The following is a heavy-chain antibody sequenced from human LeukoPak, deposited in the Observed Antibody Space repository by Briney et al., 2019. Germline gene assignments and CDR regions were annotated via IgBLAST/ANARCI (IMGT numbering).Heavy chain of an antibody. V-gene: IGHV3-9*01. CDR1: GFTFDDYA. D-gene: IGHD2-2*01. Sequence: GGSLRLSCAASGFTFDDYAMHWGRQAPGKGLERVSGNSWSSGGIVYAYWVKGQFTISRDNAKNSLYLQINCLRAQATAFYYCSNLAYCSSTSCYWWKAFDIWGQGTMVTVSS. CDR2: NSWSSGGI. CDR3: SNLAYCSSTSCYWWKAFDI. J-gene: IGHJ3*02.